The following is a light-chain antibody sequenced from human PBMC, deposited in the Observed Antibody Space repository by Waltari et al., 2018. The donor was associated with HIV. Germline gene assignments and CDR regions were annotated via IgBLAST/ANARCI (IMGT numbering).Light chain of an antibody. CDR3: CSYSGSGTLYV. CDR2: DVT. V-gene: IGLV2-11*01. CDR1: SSDVGGYTF. Sequence: QSALTQPRSVSGSPGQSVTISCTGTSSDVGGYTFVSWYQHHPGKPPKLVISDVTHRPSGGPVLFSGSKAGNTASLTISGRQAEHEADEYGCSYSGSGTLYVFGTGTDVTVL. J-gene: IGLJ1*01.